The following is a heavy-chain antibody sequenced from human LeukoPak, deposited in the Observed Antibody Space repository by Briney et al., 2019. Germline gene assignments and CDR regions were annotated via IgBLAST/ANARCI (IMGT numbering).Heavy chain of an antibody. D-gene: IGHD4-17*01. J-gene: IGHJ4*02. Sequence: SETLSLTCVVYGGSFNGYYWSWIRQPPGKGLEWIGEINDSGSTNYNPSLKSRVTISVDTSKNQFSLRLNSVTAADTAVYYCAREGRQDYVYFDCWGQGTLVTVSS. V-gene: IGHV4-34*01. CDR3: AREGRQDYVYFDC. CDR1: GGSFNGYY. CDR2: INDSGST.